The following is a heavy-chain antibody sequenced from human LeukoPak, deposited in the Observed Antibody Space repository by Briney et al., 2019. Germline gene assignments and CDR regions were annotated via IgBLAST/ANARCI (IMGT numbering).Heavy chain of an antibody. CDR2: INTNSGGT. CDR1: GYIFTDYH. D-gene: IGHD5-12*01. CDR3: ANSGYFWGSDY. V-gene: IGHV1-2*04. Sequence: ATVKVSCKASGYIFTDYHLHWLRQAPGQGLEWMGWINTNSGGTYLVQTFQGWVTLTRDTSISTAYMELTRLTSDDTAVYYCANSGYFWGSDYWGQGTLVTVSS. J-gene: IGHJ4*02.